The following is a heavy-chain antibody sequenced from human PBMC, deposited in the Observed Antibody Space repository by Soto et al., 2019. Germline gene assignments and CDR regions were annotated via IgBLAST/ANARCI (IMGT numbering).Heavy chain of an antibody. V-gene: IGHV3-23*01. D-gene: IGHD1-26*01. CDR2: ISSSGGTT. CDR3: SKDSDSYYLYWFDY. CDR1: GFTFSNYA. J-gene: IGHJ4*02. Sequence: GGSLRLSCAASGFTFSNYAMAWVRQAPGKGLEWVSGISSSGGTTYYTDSVKGRFTISRDNSKNTLYLQMDSLRAEDTAVYYCSKDSDSYYLYWFDYWGLGTLVTVSS.